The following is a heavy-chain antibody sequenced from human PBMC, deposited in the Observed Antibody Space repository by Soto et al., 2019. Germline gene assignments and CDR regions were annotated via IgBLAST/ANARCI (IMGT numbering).Heavy chain of an antibody. CDR2: ISAYNGNT. Sequence: ASVKASCKTSGYTFPSDGISWVGQAPEKGLEWMGWISAYNGNTNYAQKLQGRVTMTTDTSTSTAYMELRSLRSDDTAVYYCARAAVVVVAATQGNWFDPWGQGTLVTVSS. V-gene: IGHV1-18*01. CDR3: ARAAVVVVAATQGNWFDP. J-gene: IGHJ5*02. CDR1: GYTFPSDG. D-gene: IGHD2-15*01.